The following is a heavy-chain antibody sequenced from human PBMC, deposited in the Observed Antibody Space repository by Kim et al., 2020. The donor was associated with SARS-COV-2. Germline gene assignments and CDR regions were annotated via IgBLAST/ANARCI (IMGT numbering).Heavy chain of an antibody. D-gene: IGHD5-18*01. J-gene: IGHJ4*02. CDR1: GFTFSSYA. CDR3: AREGGGYSYGLFDY. CDR2: ISYDGSNK. Sequence: GGSLRLSCAASGFTFSSYAMHWVRQAPGKGLEWVAVISYDGSNKYYADSVKGRFTISRDNSKNTLYLQMNSLRAEDTAVYYCAREGGGYSYGLFDYWGQGTLVTVSS. V-gene: IGHV3-30-3*01.